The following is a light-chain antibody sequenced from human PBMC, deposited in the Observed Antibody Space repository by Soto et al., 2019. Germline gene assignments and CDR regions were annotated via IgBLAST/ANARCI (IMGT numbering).Light chain of an antibody. CDR2: EVV. CDR1: SSDVGTYKL. V-gene: IGLV2-23*02. Sequence: QSALTQPASVSGSPGQSITISCTGSSSDVGTYKLVSWYQHHPGKAPKLMISEVVKRPSGVSNRFSGTKSGNTASLTISGLQAEDEADYYCCSYAGSSMFVFGGGTKLTVL. CDR3: CSYAGSSMFV. J-gene: IGLJ2*01.